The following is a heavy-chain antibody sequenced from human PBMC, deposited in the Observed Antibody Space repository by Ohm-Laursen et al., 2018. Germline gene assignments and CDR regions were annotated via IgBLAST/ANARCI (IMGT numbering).Heavy chain of an antibody. V-gene: IGHV3-9*01. Sequence: LSLTCAASGFTFDDYAMHWVRQAPGKGLEWVSGISWNSGSIGYADSVKGRFTISRDNAKNSLYLQMNSLRAEDTALYYCAKGEQWEPDYYYYGMDVWGQGTTVTVSS. D-gene: IGHD1-26*01. CDR3: AKGEQWEPDYYYYGMDV. J-gene: IGHJ6*02. CDR2: ISWNSGSI. CDR1: GFTFDDYA.